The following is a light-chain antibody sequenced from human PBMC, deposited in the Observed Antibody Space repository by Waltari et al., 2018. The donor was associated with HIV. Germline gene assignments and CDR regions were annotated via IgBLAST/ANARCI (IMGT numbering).Light chain of an antibody. Sequence: QSALTQPASVSGSPGQSISISCTGTSSHVGGYNAVSWYQQHPAKAPKLVILEVSNRPSGVSNRFSGSKSGNRASLTISGLQAEDEAYYYCSSYTSSDTVVFGGGTKVTVL. V-gene: IGLV2-14*01. CDR1: SSHVGGYNA. CDR2: EVS. J-gene: IGLJ2*01. CDR3: SSYTSSDTVV.